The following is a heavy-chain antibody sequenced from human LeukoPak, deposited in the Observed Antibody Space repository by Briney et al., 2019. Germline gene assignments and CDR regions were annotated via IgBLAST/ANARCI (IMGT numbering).Heavy chain of an antibody. J-gene: IGHJ6*03. Sequence: GGSLRLSCAASGFTFSSYWMNWVRQAPGKGLEWVANIKQDGSEKYYVDSVKGRFTISRDTAKNSLHLQMNSLRAEDTAVYYCARAPAKHQIQLWPPNRLRKNSYYCMDAWGKGTTVTVSS. D-gene: IGHD5-18*01. CDR3: ARAPAKHQIQLWPPNRLRKNSYYCMDA. CDR2: IKQDGSEK. CDR1: GFTFSSYW. V-gene: IGHV3-7*01.